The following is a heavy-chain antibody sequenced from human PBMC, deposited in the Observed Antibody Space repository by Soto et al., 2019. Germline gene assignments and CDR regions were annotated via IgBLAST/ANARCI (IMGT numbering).Heavy chain of an antibody. CDR2: VYHTGDA. CDR3: ASRPFYYYGLDV. J-gene: IGHJ6*02. V-gene: IGHV4-30-2*01. Sequence: SLTCTVSGGSITTAGYSWSWIRQPPGKALEWIGYVYHTGDAYPKPSLKSRVTISLDGSKNQFSLKMTSVTAADTALYYCASRPFYYYGLDVWGQGTTVTVSS. CDR1: GGSITTAGYS.